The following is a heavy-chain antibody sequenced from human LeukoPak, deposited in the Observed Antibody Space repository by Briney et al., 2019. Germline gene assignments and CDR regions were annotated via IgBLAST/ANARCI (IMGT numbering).Heavy chain of an antibody. CDR2: MNPNSGNT. V-gene: IGHV1-8*03. Sequence: ASVKVSCKASGYAFTSYDINWVRQATGQGLEWMGWMNPNSGNTGYAQKFQGRVTITRNTSISTAYMELSSLRSEDTAVYYCARGREPWLPDYWGQGTLVTVSS. D-gene: IGHD1-26*01. CDR3: ARGREPWLPDY. J-gene: IGHJ4*02. CDR1: GYAFTSYD.